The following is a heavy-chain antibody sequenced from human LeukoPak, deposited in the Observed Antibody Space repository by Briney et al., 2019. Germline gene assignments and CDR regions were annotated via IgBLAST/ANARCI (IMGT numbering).Heavy chain of an antibody. CDR2: ISYDGSNK. D-gene: IGHD5-18*01. CDR3: ARGTAMVSFDY. Sequence: GGSLRLSCAASGFTFSSYAMHWVRQAPGKGLEWVAVISYDGSNKYYADSVKGRFTISRDNSKNTLYLQMNSLRAEDTAVYYCARGTAMVSFDYWGQGTLVTVSS. CDR1: GFTFSSYA. J-gene: IGHJ4*02. V-gene: IGHV3-30-3*01.